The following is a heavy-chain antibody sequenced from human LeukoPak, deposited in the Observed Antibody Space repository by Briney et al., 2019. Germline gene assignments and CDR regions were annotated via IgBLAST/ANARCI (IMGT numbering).Heavy chain of an antibody. Sequence: SVKVSCKASGGTFSSYAISWVRQAPGQGLEWMGRIIPILGIANYAQKFQGRVTITADKSTSTAYMELSSLRSEDTAVYYCARDDLLVRAAGALDYWGQGTLVSVSS. D-gene: IGHD6-13*01. J-gene: IGHJ4*02. CDR2: IIPILGIA. CDR3: ARDDLLVRAAGALDY. V-gene: IGHV1-69*04. CDR1: GGTFSSYA.